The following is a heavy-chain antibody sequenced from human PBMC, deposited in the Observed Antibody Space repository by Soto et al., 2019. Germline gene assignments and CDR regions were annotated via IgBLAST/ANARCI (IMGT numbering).Heavy chain of an antibody. CDR3: VRNWRYYGGDYYYGMDA. CDR2: IYWDDDE. Sequence: ITLKESGPTLVKPTQTLTLTCTFSGFSLNTGGVGVGWVRQPRGKAMEWLALIYWDDDERYRPSLRSRLNITXDXXXNXXVLTMTNIDPEDTATYYCVRNWRYYGGDYYYGMDAWGQGTTVTFSS. CDR1: GFSLNTGGVG. D-gene: IGHD3-10*01. J-gene: IGHJ6*02. V-gene: IGHV2-5*02.